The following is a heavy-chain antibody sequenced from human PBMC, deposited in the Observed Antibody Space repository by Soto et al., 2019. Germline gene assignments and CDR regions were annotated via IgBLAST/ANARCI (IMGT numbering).Heavy chain of an antibody. Sequence: QVTLKESGPVLVKPTETLTLTCTISGFSLSNGRMGVSWIRQPPGRALEWLAHFFSDAERSYSTSMQCKLTMSQDTSGTQVVLTTTNMDPQDTGTYFCARMNAVSGTHYYAMDVWGPGAPVTVSS. CDR2: FFSDAER. CDR3: ARMNAVSGTHYYAMDV. V-gene: IGHV2-26*03. J-gene: IGHJ6*02. D-gene: IGHD1-1*01. CDR1: GFSLSNGRMG.